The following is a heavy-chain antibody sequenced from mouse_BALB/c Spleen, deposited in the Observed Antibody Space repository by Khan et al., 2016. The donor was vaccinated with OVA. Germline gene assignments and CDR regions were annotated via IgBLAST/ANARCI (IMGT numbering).Heavy chain of an antibody. Sequence: EVELVESGGGLVQPGGSRKLSCAASGFPFSSFGMHWVRQAPEKGLEWVAYISSGSYKLYYAHNVKGRFTISRDNPKNTLLLQRPRLRSEDTTMYDCASSRYWAWFASWGQGTLVTVSA. V-gene: IGHV5-17*02. D-gene: IGHD4-1*01. CDR1: GFPFSSFG. J-gene: IGHJ3*01. CDR2: ISSGSYKL. CDR3: ASSRYWAWFAS.